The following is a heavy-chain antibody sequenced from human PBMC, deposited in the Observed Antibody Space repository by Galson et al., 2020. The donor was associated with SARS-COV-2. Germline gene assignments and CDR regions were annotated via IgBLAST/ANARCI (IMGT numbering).Heavy chain of an antibody. Sequence: TGGSLRLSCAASGFTFSSYAMHWVHQAPGKGLEWVAVISYDGSNKYYADSVKGRFTISRDNSKNTLYLQMNSLRAEDTAVYYCARGGGGGYSYVDYWGQGTLVTVSS. D-gene: IGHD5-18*01. CDR2: ISYDGSNK. J-gene: IGHJ4*02. CDR3: ARGGGGGYSYVDY. CDR1: GFTFSSYA. V-gene: IGHV3-30-3*01.